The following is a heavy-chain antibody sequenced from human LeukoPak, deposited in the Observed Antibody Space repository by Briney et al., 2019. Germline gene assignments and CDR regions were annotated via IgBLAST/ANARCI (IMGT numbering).Heavy chain of an antibody. J-gene: IGHJ4*02. CDR3: AKDHSRSGSYPTSFDY. CDR2: IRYDGSNK. V-gene: IGHV3-30*02. Sequence: GGSLRLYCAASGFTFSNYGMHWVRQAPGKGLEWVAFIRYDGSNKYYADSVKGRFTISRDNSKNTLYLQMNSLRAEDTAVYYCAKDHSRSGSYPTSFDYWGQGTLVTASS. CDR1: GFTFSNYG. D-gene: IGHD3-10*01.